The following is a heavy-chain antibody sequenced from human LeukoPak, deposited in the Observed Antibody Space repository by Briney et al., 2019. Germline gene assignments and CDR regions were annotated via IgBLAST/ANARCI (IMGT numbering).Heavy chain of an antibody. CDR1: GYHF. Sequence: KGGESLKISCKGPGYHFISWVRQMPGKGLERVGRIDPSDSYATYNPSFQGHVTISGDKSINTAYLQWSSLKASDTAMYYCANLHYGSGSVFDFWGQGTLVTVSS. CDR2: IDPSDSYA. J-gene: IGHJ5*01. CDR3: ANLHYGSGSVFDF. V-gene: IGHV5-10-1*01. D-gene: IGHD3-10*01.